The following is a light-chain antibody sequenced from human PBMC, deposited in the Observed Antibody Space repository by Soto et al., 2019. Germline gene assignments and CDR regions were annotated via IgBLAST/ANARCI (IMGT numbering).Light chain of an antibody. CDR2: DVS. V-gene: IGKV3-11*01. CDR3: HQRSDWPLVT. CDR1: QSVSNY. Sequence: EIVLTQSPATLSLSPGESATLSCRASQSVSNYLAWYQQKPGQAPRLLIYDVSNRATGIPARFSGSGSGTDFTLTISSLEPEDFAVYYCHQRSDWPLVTFGGGTKVEMK. J-gene: IGKJ4*01.